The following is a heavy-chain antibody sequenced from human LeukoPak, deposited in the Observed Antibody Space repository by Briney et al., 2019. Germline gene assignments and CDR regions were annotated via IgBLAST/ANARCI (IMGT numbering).Heavy chain of an antibody. J-gene: IGHJ4*02. D-gene: IGHD3-16*01. CDR1: GFTFSSYW. CDR2: ISYDGSNK. CDR3: ARDLRRTSGGFDY. Sequence: GGSLRLSCAASGFTFSSYWMSWVRQAPGKGLEWVAVISYDGSNKYYADSVKGRFTISRDNSKNTLYLQMNSLRAEDTAVYYCARDLRRTSGGFDYWGQGTLVTVSS. V-gene: IGHV3-30*03.